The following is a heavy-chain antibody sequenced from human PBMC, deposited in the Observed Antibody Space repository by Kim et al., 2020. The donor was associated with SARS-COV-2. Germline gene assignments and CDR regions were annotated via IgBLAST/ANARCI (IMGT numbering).Heavy chain of an antibody. Sequence: GGSLRLSCAASGFTFGGYGMNWVRQAPGKGLEWVAGINCDGGSTGYADSVKGRFTISRDNTKNSLYLQMNSLRAEDTALYYCARVGKEYGSSYYYYGMDVWGQGTTVTVFS. D-gene: IGHD4-17*01. CDR3: ARVGKEYGSSYYYYGMDV. CDR1: GFTFGGYG. CDR2: INCDGGST. V-gene: IGHV3-20*04. J-gene: IGHJ6*02.